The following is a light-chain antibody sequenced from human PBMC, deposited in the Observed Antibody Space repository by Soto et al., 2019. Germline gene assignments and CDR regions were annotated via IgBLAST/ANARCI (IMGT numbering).Light chain of an antibody. Sequence: IVLTQSPATLSLSPGERATLSCRASQSVRRNLAWYQHKPGQAPRLLIYDVSNRSTGIPGRFSGSGFGTDFTLTISNVEPEDFAVYYCQQRDNWPWTFGQGAKVEIK. J-gene: IGKJ1*01. CDR3: QQRDNWPWT. V-gene: IGKV3-11*01. CDR1: QSVRRN. CDR2: DVS.